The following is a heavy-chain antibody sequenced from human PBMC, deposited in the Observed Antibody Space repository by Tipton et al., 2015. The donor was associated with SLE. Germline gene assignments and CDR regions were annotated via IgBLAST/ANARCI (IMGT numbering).Heavy chain of an antibody. J-gene: IGHJ3*02. CDR3: ARVRVGATDDAFDI. CDR2: IASGGST. CDR1: GFTVSSNY. V-gene: IGHV3-53*05. D-gene: IGHD1-26*01. Sequence: SLRLSCAASGFTVSSNYMSWVRQAPGKGLEWVSVIASGGSTYYADSVKGRFTISRDNSKNTLYLQMNSLRAEDTAVYYCARVRVGATDDAFDIWGQGTMVTVSS.